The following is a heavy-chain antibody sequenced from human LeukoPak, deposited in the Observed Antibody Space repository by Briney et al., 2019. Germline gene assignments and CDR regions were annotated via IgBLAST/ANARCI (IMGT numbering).Heavy chain of an antibody. CDR1: GFTFSTFW. Sequence: GGSLRLSCAASGFTFSTFWMSWVRQAPGKGLEWVANIKQDGTEKHYVDSVKGRFTISRDNAKNSLYLQMNSLRAEDTAVYFCASGNYFDYWGQGTLVAVSS. CDR2: IKQDGTEK. J-gene: IGHJ4*02. CDR3: ASGNYFDY. V-gene: IGHV3-7*01.